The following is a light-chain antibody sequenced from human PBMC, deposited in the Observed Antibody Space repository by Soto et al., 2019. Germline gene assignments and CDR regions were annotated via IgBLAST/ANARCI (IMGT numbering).Light chain of an antibody. CDR2: DSS. CDR3: QQCNNWQYT. V-gene: IGKV3-15*01. CDR1: QSVSSN. Sequence: EVVMTQSPATLSLSPGERATLSCRASQSVSSNLVWYQQKPGQAPRLLIYDSSTRATGIPARFSGSGSGTEFTLTISSLQSEDFGLYFRQQCNNWQYTFGHGTKLEIK. J-gene: IGKJ2*01.